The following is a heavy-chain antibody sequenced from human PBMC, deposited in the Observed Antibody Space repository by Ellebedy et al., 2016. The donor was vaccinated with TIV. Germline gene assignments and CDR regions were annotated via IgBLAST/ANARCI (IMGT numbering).Heavy chain of an antibody. J-gene: IGHJ4*02. Sequence: PGGSLRLSCAVSGFTFSSYSMNWVRQAPGKGLEWVAFVQNDGGDKFYVDSVEGRFIISRDNSKNTVYLQMNSLRVEDTAVYFCARDAYGTLDYWGQGTLVTVSS. V-gene: IGHV3-30*02. CDR2: VQNDGGDK. D-gene: IGHD1-14*01. CDR1: GFTFSSYS. CDR3: ARDAYGTLDY.